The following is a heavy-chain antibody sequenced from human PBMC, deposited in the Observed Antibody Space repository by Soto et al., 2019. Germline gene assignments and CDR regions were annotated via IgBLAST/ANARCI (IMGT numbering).Heavy chain of an antibody. CDR1: GFPFTKAW. CDR2: IRSKAGGETR. CDR3: TTDGFTGIVGI. J-gene: IGHJ3*02. D-gene: IGHD3-22*01. V-gene: IGHV3-15*01. Sequence: GGSLRLSCAASGFPFTKAWMTWVRQAPGKGLEWVGRIRSKAGGETREYATPVKGRFTISRDDSKNMLYLEMNSLKIEDTGVYYCTTDGFTGIVGIWGQGTMVTV.